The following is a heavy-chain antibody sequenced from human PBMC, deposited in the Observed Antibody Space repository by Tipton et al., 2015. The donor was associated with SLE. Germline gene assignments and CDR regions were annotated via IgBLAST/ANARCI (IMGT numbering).Heavy chain of an antibody. D-gene: IGHD6-13*01. CDR2: IWYGEST. Sequence: SLRLSCAASGFTFSNYGIHWVRQAPGKGLEWVGVIWYGESTHFADSVRGRFTISRDNSKITLSLQMNSLRVEDTAVYYCARLWGHSSRSEGVDYWGQGTLVTVSS. CDR3: ARLWGHSSRSEGVDY. CDR1: GFTFSNYG. J-gene: IGHJ4*02. V-gene: IGHV3-33*08.